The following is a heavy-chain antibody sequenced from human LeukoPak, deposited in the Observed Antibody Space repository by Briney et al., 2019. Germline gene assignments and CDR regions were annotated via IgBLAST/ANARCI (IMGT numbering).Heavy chain of an antibody. Sequence: GGSLRLSCAASGFTFSDYYMSWIRQAPGKGLEWVSYISSIGSTIYYADSVKGRFTISRDNAKNSLYLQMNSLRAEDTAVYYCARGIWDTLGYCSSTSCLTDYWGQGTLVTVSS. CDR2: ISSIGSTI. V-gene: IGHV3-11*04. J-gene: IGHJ4*02. CDR3: ARGIWDTLGYCSSTSCLTDY. CDR1: GFTFSDYY. D-gene: IGHD2-2*01.